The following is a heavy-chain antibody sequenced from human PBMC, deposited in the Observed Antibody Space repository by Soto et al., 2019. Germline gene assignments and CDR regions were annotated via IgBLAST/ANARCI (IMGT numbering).Heavy chain of an antibody. CDR3: ASTGPGDDYGDYGGDYFDY. V-gene: IGHV1-46*01. CDR1: GYTFTSYY. J-gene: IGHJ4*02. D-gene: IGHD4-17*01. CDR2: INPSGGST. Sequence: QVQLVQSGAEVKKPGASVKVSCKASGYTFTSYYMHWVRQAPGQGLGWMGIINPSGGSTSYAQKFQGRVTMTRDTSTSTVYMELSSLRSEDTAVYYCASTGPGDDYGDYGGDYFDYWGQGTLVTVSS.